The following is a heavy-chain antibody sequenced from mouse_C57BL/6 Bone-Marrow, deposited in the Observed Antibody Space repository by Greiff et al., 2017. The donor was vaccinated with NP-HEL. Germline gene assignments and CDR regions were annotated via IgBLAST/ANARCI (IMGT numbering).Heavy chain of an antibody. J-gene: IGHJ4*01. D-gene: IGHD2-2*01. CDR1: GFTFSNYW. V-gene: IGHV6-3*01. Sequence: EVKVVESGGGLVQPGGSMKLSCVASGFTFSNYWMNWVRQSPEKGLEWVAQIRLKSDNYATHYAESVKGRFTISRDDSKSSVYLQMNNLRAEDTGIYYCTGGYGYENYAMDYWGQGTSVTVSS. CDR3: TGGYGYENYAMDY. CDR2: IRLKSDNYAT.